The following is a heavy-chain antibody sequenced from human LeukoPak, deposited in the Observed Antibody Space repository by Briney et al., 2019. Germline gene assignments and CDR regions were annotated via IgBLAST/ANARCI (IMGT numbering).Heavy chain of an antibody. CDR2: IRYDGSNK. V-gene: IGHV3-30*02. J-gene: IGHJ4*02. CDR3: ARVWFGELLSDNYFDY. Sequence: PGGSLRLSCAASGFTFSSYGMHWVRQAPGKGLEWVAFIRYDGSNKYYADSVKGRFTISRDNSKNTLYLQMNSLRAEDTAVYYCARVWFGELLSDNYFDYWGQGTLVTVSS. CDR1: GFTFSSYG. D-gene: IGHD3-10*01.